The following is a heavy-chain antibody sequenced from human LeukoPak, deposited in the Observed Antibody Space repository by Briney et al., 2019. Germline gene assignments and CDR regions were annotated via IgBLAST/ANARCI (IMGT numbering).Heavy chain of an antibody. CDR1: GFTFSGSA. V-gene: IGHV3-73*01. CDR2: IRSKPNSYAT. D-gene: IGHD4-17*01. CDR3: TRHADYGDGDFDY. Sequence: GGSLRLSCAASGFTFSGSAMHWVRQASGKGLEWVGRIRSKPNSYATAYAASVKGRFTISRVDSKNTAYLQMNSLKTEDTAVYYCTRHADYGDGDFDYWGQGTLVTVSS. J-gene: IGHJ4*02.